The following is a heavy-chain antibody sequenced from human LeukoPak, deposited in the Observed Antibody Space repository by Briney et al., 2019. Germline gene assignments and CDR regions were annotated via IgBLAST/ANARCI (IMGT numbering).Heavy chain of an antibody. J-gene: IGHJ5*02. CDR2: ISGSGGST. CDR3: AKLIMDGPIYDILTGYPWFDP. D-gene: IGHD3-9*01. Sequence: GGSLRLSCAASGSTFSSYAMSWVRQAPGKGLEWVSAISGSGGSTYYADSVKGRFTISRDNSKNTLYLQMNSLRAEDTAVYYCAKLIMDGPIYDILTGYPWFDPWGQGTLVTVSS. V-gene: IGHV3-23*01. CDR1: GSTFSSYA.